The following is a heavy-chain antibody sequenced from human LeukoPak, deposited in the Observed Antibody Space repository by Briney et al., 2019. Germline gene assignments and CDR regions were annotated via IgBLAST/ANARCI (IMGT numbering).Heavy chain of an antibody. Sequence: SVRVSCKASGGTFSTYAISWVRQAPGQGLEWMGGIIPIFGTPNYAQKFQGRVTINADESTSTAYMELSSLRSEDTAVYYCTRGGWIQLWLPFDYWGQGTLLTVSS. J-gene: IGHJ4*02. V-gene: IGHV1-69*13. CDR3: TRGGWIQLWLPFDY. CDR2: IIPIFGTP. CDR1: GGTFSTYA. D-gene: IGHD5-18*01.